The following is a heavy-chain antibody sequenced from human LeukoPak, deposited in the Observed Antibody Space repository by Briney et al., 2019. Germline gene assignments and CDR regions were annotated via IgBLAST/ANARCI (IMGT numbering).Heavy chain of an antibody. D-gene: IGHD1-14*01. CDR2: ISGGSDHT. CDR1: GFSFRDYW. V-gene: IGHV3-11*03. Sequence: GGSLRLPCAASGFSFRDYWVSWMRQAPGKGLEWVSYISGGSDHTNYADSVKGRFTISRDNAKNSLYLQMNSLTDEDTAVYYCARCQYNSSPDIWGQGTLVTVSS. J-gene: IGHJ4*02. CDR3: ARCQYNSSPDI.